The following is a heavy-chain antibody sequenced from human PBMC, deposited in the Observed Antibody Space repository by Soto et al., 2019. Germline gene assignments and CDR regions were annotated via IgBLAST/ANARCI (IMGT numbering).Heavy chain of an antibody. CDR2: LANDGSYQ. CDR1: GFPFGGYG. V-gene: IGHV3-30*03. Sequence: QVQLVESGGGVVQPGGSLRLSCEASGFPFGGYGMHWVRQSPGEGLEWVAVLANDGSYQYYADSMKGRFTISRDNSKNTLYLQMDSLRPGDTAVYYCARSLGGSSYVSPDYWGQGTRVTVSS. J-gene: IGHJ4*02. D-gene: IGHD6-13*01. CDR3: ARSLGGSSYVSPDY.